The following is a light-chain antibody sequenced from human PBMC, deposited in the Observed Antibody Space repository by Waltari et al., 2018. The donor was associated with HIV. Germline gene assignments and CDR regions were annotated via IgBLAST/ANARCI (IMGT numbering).Light chain of an antibody. CDR1: SSNIGSNY. CDR3: ATWDDSLSGVL. CDR2: RND. Sequence: SVLTQQPSASGTPGQRVTISCSGSSSNIGSNYVSWYQQVPGTAPKLLLYRNDLRPSGVPDRFSGSTSGTSASLASSGLRPEDEADYYCATWDDSLSGVLFGGGTKLTVL. J-gene: IGLJ2*01. V-gene: IGLV1-47*01.